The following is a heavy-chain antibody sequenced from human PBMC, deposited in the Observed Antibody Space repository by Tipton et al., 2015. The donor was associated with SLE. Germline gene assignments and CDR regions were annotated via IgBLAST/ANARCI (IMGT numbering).Heavy chain of an antibody. Sequence: SLRLSCAASGFTFSGSAMHWVRQASGKGLEWVGRIRSKANSYATAYAASVKGRFTISRDDSKNTAYLQMNSLKTEDTAVYYCTKITGTIIWFDPWGQGTLVTVSS. V-gene: IGHV3-73*01. D-gene: IGHD1-7*01. CDR1: GFTFSGSA. J-gene: IGHJ5*02. CDR3: TKITGTIIWFDP. CDR2: IRSKANSYAT.